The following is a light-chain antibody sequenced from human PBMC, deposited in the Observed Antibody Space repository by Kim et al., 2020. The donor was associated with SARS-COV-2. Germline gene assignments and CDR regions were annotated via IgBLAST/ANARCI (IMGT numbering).Light chain of an antibody. CDR1: NLGGRY. J-gene: IGLJ2*01. V-gene: IGLV3-1*01. CDR2: QDI. CDR3: QAWDNNAAI. Sequence: SYELTQPPSVSVSSGQTATIPCSGDNLGGRYVSWYQQRPGQTPVLVMYQDIERPSGIPDRFSGSNSGNTATLTISGTQAMDEADYYCQAWDNNAAIFGGG.